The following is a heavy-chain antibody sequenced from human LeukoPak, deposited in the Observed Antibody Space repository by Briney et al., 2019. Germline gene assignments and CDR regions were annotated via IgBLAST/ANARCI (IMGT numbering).Heavy chain of an antibody. CDR3: ARDLDRAYYGSGGHWFDP. CDR1: GGTFSSYA. CDR2: IIPIFGTA. D-gene: IGHD3-10*01. V-gene: IGHV1-69*13. J-gene: IGHJ5*02. Sequence: SVKVSCKASGGTFSSYAISWVRQAPGQGLEWMGGIIPIFGTANYAQKFQGRVTITADESTSTAYMELSSLRSEDTAVYYCARDLDRAYYGSGGHWFDPWGQGILVTVSS.